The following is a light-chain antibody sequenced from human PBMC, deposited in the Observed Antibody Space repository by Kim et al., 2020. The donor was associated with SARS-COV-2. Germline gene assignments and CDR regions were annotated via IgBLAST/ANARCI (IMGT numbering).Light chain of an antibody. CDR3: SSSTSSCTLV. J-gene: IGLJ3*02. V-gene: IGLV2-14*03. Sequence: GQSITISGTGTSSDVCGYYYVSWYQQQPGKAPKLMIYYGSNRPSGVSNRFSRSKSGNTASLSISWLQAEDEAYYYCSSSTSSCTLVFGGGTQLTVL. CDR2: YGS. CDR1: SSDVCGYYY.